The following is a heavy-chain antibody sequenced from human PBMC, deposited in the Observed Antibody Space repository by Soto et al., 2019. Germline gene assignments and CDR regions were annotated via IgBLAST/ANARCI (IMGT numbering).Heavy chain of an antibody. D-gene: IGHD3-22*01. V-gene: IGHV1-18*01. CDR2: ISAYNGNT. Sequence: GASVKVSCKASGYTFTSYGISWVRQAPGQGLEWMGWISAYNGNTNYAQKLQGRVTMTTDTSTSTAYMELRSLRSDDTAVYYCARASYFIYYYDRSGPPAFCGQGTLDTVSA. CDR1: GYTFTSYG. CDR3: ARASYFIYYYDRSGPPAF. J-gene: IGHJ4*02.